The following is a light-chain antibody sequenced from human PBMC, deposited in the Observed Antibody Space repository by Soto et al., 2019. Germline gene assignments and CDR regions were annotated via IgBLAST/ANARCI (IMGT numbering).Light chain of an antibody. CDR2: WAS. CDR3: QQFFSTPQT. Sequence: DIVLTQSPESLAVSLGERATINCKSSQTLLYSSNNKNYLAWYQQKPGQPPKLLIYWASTRESGVPDRFSGSGSGTDFTLTISSLQAEDVAVYYCQQFFSTPQTFGQGTNVEIK. CDR1: QTLLYSSNNKNY. J-gene: IGKJ2*01. V-gene: IGKV4-1*01.